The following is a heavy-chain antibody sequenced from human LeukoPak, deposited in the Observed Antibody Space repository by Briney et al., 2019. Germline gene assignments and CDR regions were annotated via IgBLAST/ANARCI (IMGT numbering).Heavy chain of an antibody. CDR2: INGSGSST. Sequence: GGSLRLSCAASGFTFSSHAISWVRQAPGKGLEWVSAINGSGSSTYYADSVKGRVSISRDNSKNTLYLQMNSLRVEDTALYYCARDFWDDFEYFDLWGRGTLVTVSS. CDR1: GFTFSSHA. D-gene: IGHD3-3*01. V-gene: IGHV3-23*01. J-gene: IGHJ2*01. CDR3: ARDFWDDFEYFDL.